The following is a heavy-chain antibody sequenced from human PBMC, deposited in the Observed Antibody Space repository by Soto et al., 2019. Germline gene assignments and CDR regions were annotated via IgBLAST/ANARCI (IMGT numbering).Heavy chain of an antibody. V-gene: IGHV3-53*01. CDR3: ARDPVHYYDSIGSNY. Sequence: GGSLRLSCAASGFTVSSNYMSWVRQAPGKGLEWVSVIYSGGSTYYADSVKGRFTISRDNSKNTLYLQMNSLRAEDTAVYYCARDPVHYYDSIGSNYWGQGTLVTVSS. D-gene: IGHD3-22*01. J-gene: IGHJ4*02. CDR1: GFTVSSNY. CDR2: IYSGGST.